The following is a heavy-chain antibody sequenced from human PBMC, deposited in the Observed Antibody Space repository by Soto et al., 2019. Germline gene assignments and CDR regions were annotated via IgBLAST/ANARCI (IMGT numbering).Heavy chain of an antibody. Sequence: SETLSLTCAVSGYSISDGYYWGWIRQPPGKGPEWIANIHQSGTTYYNPSLKSGVTISIDTSKNQFSLKMSSVTVADTAVYYCASDLGKYVATVYFDYWGQGTLVTVSS. CDR1: GYSISDGYY. D-gene: IGHD4-4*01. V-gene: IGHV4-38-2*01. CDR3: ASDLGKYVATVYFDY. CDR2: IHQSGTT. J-gene: IGHJ4*02.